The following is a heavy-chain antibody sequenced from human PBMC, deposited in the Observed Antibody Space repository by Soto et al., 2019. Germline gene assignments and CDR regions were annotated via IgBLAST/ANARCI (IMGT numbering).Heavy chain of an antibody. V-gene: IGHV1-58*01. CDR1: GFTFTSSA. Sequence: SVKVSCKASGFTFTSSAVQWVRQARGQRLEWIGWIVVGSGNTNYAQKFQERVTITKDMSTSTAYMELSSLRSEDTAVYYCVADLGSRYFDYWGQGTLVTVSS. D-gene: IGHD2-2*01. J-gene: IGHJ4*02. CDR3: VADLGSRYFDY. CDR2: IVVGSGNT.